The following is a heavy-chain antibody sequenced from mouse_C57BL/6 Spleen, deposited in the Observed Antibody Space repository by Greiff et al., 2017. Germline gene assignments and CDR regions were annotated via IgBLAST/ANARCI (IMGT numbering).Heavy chain of an antibody. CDR1: GYTFTRYW. V-gene: IGHV1-50*01. Sequence: QQSCTASGYTFTRYWMQWVKQRPGQGLEWIGEIDPSDSYTNYNQKFNGQATLTVDTSSSTASMQLSSLTAEDSAVYYCAKGTSIDTTAKSGFDYRGQGTTLTVSS. CDR3: AKGTSIDTTAKSGFDY. D-gene: IGHD1-2*01. CDR2: IDPSDSYT. J-gene: IGHJ2*01.